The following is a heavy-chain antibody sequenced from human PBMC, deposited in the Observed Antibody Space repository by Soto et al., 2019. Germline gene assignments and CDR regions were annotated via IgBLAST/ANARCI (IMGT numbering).Heavy chain of an antibody. Sequence: SETLSLTCTVSGGSISSYYWSWTRQPPGKGLEWIGYIYYSGSTNYNPSLKSRVTISVDTSKNQFSLKLSSVTAADTAVYYCARGSFIVVVPAASNYYYYYGMDVWGQGTTVTVSS. CDR3: ARGSFIVVVPAASNYYYYYGMDV. CDR2: IYYSGST. V-gene: IGHV4-59*01. CDR1: GGSISSYY. J-gene: IGHJ6*02. D-gene: IGHD2-2*01.